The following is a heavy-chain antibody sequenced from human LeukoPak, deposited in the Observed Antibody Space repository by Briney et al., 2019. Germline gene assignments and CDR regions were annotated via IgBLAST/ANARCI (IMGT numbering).Heavy chain of an antibody. CDR2: INHSGST. D-gene: IGHD2-15*01. Sequence: SETLSLTCAVYGGSFSGYYWSWIRQPPGKGLEWIGEINHSGSTNYNPSLKSRVTISVDTSKNQFSLKLSSVTAADTAVYYCARGAGYCSGGSCYSGHGYWGQGTLVTVSS. CDR1: GGSFSGYY. V-gene: IGHV4-34*01. J-gene: IGHJ4*02. CDR3: ARGAGYCSGGSCYSGHGY.